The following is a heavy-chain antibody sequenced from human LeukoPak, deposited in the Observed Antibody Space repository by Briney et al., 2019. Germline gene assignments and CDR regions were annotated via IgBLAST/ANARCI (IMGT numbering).Heavy chain of an antibody. Sequence: GGSLRLSCAASGFTFSNAWMSWVRQAPGKGLEWVGRIKSKTDGGTTDYAAPVKGRFTISRDDSKNTLYLQMNSLKTEDTAVYYCTTDWPDGQQLVPWFDYWGQGTLVTVSS. V-gene: IGHV3-15*01. CDR1: GFTFSNAW. CDR2: IKSKTDGGTT. D-gene: IGHD6-13*01. J-gene: IGHJ4*02. CDR3: TTDWPDGQQLVPWFDY.